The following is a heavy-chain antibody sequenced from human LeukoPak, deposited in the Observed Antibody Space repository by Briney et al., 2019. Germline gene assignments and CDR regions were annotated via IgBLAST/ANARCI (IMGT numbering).Heavy chain of an antibody. Sequence: GGSLRLSCAASGFAFDDYAMHWVWQAPGKGLEWVSGLTWNSRSIGYADSVKGRFTISRDNVKNSLYLQMNSLRAEDTALYYCAKDKGSGSYKIADNYYYYGMDVWGQGTTVTVSS. J-gene: IGHJ6*02. V-gene: IGHV3-9*01. CDR3: AKDKGSGSYKIADNYYYYGMDV. CDR1: GFAFDDYA. D-gene: IGHD1-26*01. CDR2: LTWNSRSI.